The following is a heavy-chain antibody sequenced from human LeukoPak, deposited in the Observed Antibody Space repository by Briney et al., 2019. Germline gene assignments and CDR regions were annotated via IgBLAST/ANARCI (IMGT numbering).Heavy chain of an antibody. CDR3: ARVGGYSSSWFLYY. D-gene: IGHD6-13*01. CDR1: GGTFSSYA. J-gene: IGHJ4*02. V-gene: IGHV1-69*13. Sequence: SVKVSCKASGGTFSSYAISWVRQAPGQGLEWMGGIIPIFGTANYAQKFQGRVTITADESTSAAYMELSSLRSEDTAVYYCARVGGYSSSWFLYYWGQGTLVTVSS. CDR2: IIPIFGTA.